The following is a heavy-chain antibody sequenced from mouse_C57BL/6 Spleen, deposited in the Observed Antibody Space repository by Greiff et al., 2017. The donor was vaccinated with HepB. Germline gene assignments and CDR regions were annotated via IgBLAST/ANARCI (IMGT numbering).Heavy chain of an antibody. CDR2: IYWDDDK. CDR1: GFSLSTSGMG. V-gene: IGHV8-12*01. Sequence: QVQLKESGPGILQSSQTLSLTCSFSGFSLSTSGMGVNWIRQPSGKGLEWLAHIYWDDDKRYNPSLKSRPTISKDTSRNQVFLKITSVDTADSATYYCARRRAFYGYFDYWGQGTTLTVSS. CDR3: ARRRAFYGYFDY. D-gene: IGHD1-1*02. J-gene: IGHJ2*01.